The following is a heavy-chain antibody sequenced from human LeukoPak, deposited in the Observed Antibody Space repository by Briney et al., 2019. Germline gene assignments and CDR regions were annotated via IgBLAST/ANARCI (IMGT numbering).Heavy chain of an antibody. CDR2: IYYSGST. Sequence: SETLSLTCTVPGGSISSGDYYWSWIRQPPGKGLEWIGYIYYSGSTYYNPSLKSRVTISVDTSKNQFSLKLSSVTAADTAVYYCAREPLYPMVDYWGQGTLVTVSS. D-gene: IGHD3-3*01. CDR1: GGSISSGDYY. V-gene: IGHV4-30-4*08. J-gene: IGHJ4*02. CDR3: AREPLYPMVDY.